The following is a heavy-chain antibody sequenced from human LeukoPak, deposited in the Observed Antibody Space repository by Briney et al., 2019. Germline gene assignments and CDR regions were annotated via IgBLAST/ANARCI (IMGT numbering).Heavy chain of an antibody. CDR3: ARGPPNWGYDY. Sequence: GASVKVSCKASGYTFTSYDFNWVRQATGQRPEWMGWMGPNSGDTGYAQKFQDRVTMTRNTSISTAYMELSSLRSDDTAVYYCARGPPNWGYDYWGPGTLATVSS. CDR2: MGPNSGDT. D-gene: IGHD7-27*01. CDR1: GYTFTSYD. V-gene: IGHV1-8*01. J-gene: IGHJ4*02.